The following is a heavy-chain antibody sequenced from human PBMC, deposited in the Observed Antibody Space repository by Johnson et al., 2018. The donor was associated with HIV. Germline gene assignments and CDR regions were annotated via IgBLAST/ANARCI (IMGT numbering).Heavy chain of an antibody. Sequence: VQLVESGGGVVRPGGSLRLSCPASGFTFADYGRSWVRHGPGKRLAWVSVIKWSGVSTGYADSVKGRFTISRDNSKNILYLQVSSLRLEDTAVYYCASGDDDGFWGHGTMVTVSA. CDR2: IKWSGVST. V-gene: IGHV3-20*04. CDR1: GFTFADYG. J-gene: IGHJ3*01. D-gene: IGHD5-12*01. CDR3: ASGDDDGF.